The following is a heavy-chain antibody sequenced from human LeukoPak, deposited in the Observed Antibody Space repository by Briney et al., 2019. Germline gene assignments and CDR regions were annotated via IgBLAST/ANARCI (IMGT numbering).Heavy chain of an antibody. D-gene: IGHD1-1*01. CDR2: INHSGST. V-gene: IGHV4-34*01. J-gene: IGHJ4*02. Sequence: SETLSLTCAVNGGSFSGYYWSWIRQPPGKGLEWIGEINHSGSTNYNPSLKSRVTISVDTSKNQFSPKLSSVTAADTAVYYCARGSWYDVGYVDYWGQGTLVTVSS. CDR1: GGSFSGYY. CDR3: ARGSWYDVGYVDY.